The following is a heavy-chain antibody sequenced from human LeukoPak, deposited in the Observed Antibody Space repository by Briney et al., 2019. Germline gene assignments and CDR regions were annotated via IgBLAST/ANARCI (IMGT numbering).Heavy chain of an antibody. Sequence: PPGGSLRLSCAISGITLSNYGMSWVRQPPGKGLEWVAGLSASGGSTNYADSVKGRFTISRDNPKHTLYLQMNSLGAEDTAVYFCAKRGVVIRVILVGFYKEAYYFDSWGQGALVTVSS. D-gene: IGHD3-10*01. CDR2: LSASGGST. J-gene: IGHJ4*02. V-gene: IGHV3-23*01. CDR3: AKRGVVIRVILVGFYKEAYYFDS. CDR1: GITLSNYG.